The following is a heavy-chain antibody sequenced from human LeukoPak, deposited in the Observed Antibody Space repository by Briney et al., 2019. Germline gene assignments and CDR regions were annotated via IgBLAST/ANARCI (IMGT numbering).Heavy chain of an antibody. J-gene: IGHJ2*01. CDR2: ISGSGGST. D-gene: IGHD1-14*01. Sequence: GGSLRLSCVGSGFTFGSYSMNWVRHAPGKGLEWVSAISGSGGSTYYADSVKGRFTISRDNSKNTLYLQMNSLRAEDTAVYYCAKTEPWESTDHWYFDLWGRGTLVTVSS. CDR3: AKTEPWESTDHWYFDL. CDR1: GFTFGSYS. V-gene: IGHV3-23*01.